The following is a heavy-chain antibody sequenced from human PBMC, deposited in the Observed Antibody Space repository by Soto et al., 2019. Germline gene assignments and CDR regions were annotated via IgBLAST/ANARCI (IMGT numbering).Heavy chain of an antibody. D-gene: IGHD3-10*01. CDR1: GFSVSRYY. CDR2: VYSGGAT. J-gene: IGHJ4*02. V-gene: IGHV3-53*02. Sequence: QLVETGGGSIQPGTSLTLSCAASGFSVSRYYMTWVRQAPGKGLEWVSFVYSGGATFYADSVKGRFIPSRDASQNTIYLQTNHLRAEDTAVYYSARVAGRLWGRGTRVTVAS. CDR3: ARVAGRL.